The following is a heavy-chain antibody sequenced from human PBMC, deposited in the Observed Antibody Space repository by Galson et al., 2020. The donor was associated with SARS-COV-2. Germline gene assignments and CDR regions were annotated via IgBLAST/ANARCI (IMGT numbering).Heavy chain of an antibody. CDR1: GGSISSSSNY. J-gene: IGHJ6*03. Sequence: SETLSLTCTVSGGSISSSSNYWGWIRQPPGKGLEWIGSIYYSGSTYYNPSLKSRVTISVDTSKNQFSLKLSPVTAADTAVYYCARRPLGDYYYMDVWGKGTTVTVSS. V-gene: IGHV4-39*01. CDR2: IYYSGST. CDR3: ARRPLGDYYYMDV. D-gene: IGHD3-3*01.